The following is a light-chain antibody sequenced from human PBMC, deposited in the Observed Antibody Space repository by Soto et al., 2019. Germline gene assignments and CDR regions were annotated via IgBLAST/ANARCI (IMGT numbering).Light chain of an antibody. CDR3: AAWDDSLNVV. J-gene: IGLJ2*01. Sequence: QCVLTQPASASGTPGESVTISCSGSSSNIGSNTVNWYQQLPGTAPKLLIYSNNQRPSGVPDRFSGSKSGTSASLAISGLQSEDEADYYCAAWDDSLNVVFGGGTKVTVL. V-gene: IGLV1-44*01. CDR2: SNN. CDR1: SSNIGSNT.